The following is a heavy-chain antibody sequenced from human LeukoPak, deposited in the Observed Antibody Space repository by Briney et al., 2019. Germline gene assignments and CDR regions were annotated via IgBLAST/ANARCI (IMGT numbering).Heavy chain of an antibody. J-gene: IGHJ4*02. Sequence: PGGSLKLSCAASGFTFSSYAMSWVRQAPGKGLEWVSAISGSGGSTYYADSVKGRFTISRDNSKNTLYLQMNSLRAEDTAVYYCAKDPDDPYYFDYWGQGTLVTVSS. D-gene: IGHD1-1*01. CDR3: AKDPDDPYYFDY. V-gene: IGHV3-23*01. CDR2: ISGSGGST. CDR1: GFTFSSYA.